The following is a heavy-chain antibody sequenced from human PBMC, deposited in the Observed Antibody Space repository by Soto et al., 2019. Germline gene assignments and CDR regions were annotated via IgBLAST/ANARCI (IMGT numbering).Heavy chain of an antibody. V-gene: IGHV1-2*02. Sequence: ASVKVSCKASGYIFTGYFIQWLRQAPGQGLEWIGWINPNTSATNYAQKFQGRVTMTRDTSLGAAYMELTSLRPDDTALYYCARITWGSDPYSGMDVWGQGTTVTVFS. CDR3: ARITWGSDPYSGMDV. CDR2: INPNTSAT. J-gene: IGHJ6*02. CDR1: GYIFTGYF. D-gene: IGHD6-25*01.